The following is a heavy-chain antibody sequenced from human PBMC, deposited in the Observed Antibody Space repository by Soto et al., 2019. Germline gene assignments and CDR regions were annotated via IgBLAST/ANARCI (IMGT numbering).Heavy chain of an antibody. CDR3: ARLDTMVRGVPNWVDP. J-gene: IGHJ5*02. V-gene: IGHV4-59*08. CDR2: IYYSGST. Sequence: SGTLSLPFTVPGGSIRSYYWRCLPHPPGKGLEWIGYIYYSGSTNYNPSLKSRVTISVDTSKNQFSLKLSSVTAADTAVYYCARLDTMVRGVPNWVDPWGQGTLVTVS. D-gene: IGHD3-10*01. CDR1: GGSIRSYY.